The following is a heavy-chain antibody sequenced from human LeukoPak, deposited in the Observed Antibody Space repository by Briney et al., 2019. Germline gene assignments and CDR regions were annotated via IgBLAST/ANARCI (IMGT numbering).Heavy chain of an antibody. Sequence: GGSLRLSCAASGFTFSSYSMNWVRQAPGKGLEWVSYISSSSSTIYYADSVKGRFTISRDNAKNSLYLQMNSLRAEDTAVYYCARAVKARIVGATHFDYWGRGTLVTVS. CDR3: ARAVKARIVGATHFDY. D-gene: IGHD1-26*01. CDR1: GFTFSSYS. CDR2: ISSSSSTI. J-gene: IGHJ4*02. V-gene: IGHV3-48*04.